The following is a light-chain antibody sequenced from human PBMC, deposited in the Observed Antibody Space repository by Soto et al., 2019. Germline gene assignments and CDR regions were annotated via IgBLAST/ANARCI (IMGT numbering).Light chain of an antibody. Sequence: DIQMTQSPSTLSASVGDRVTITCRASQSISSWLAWYQQKPGKAPRLLIYHASSLESGVPSRFSGSGSGTDFTLTISSLQPDDFATYYCQQLNSYLITFGQGTRLEI. CDR3: QQLNSYLIT. J-gene: IGKJ5*01. V-gene: IGKV1-5*01. CDR1: QSISSW. CDR2: HAS.